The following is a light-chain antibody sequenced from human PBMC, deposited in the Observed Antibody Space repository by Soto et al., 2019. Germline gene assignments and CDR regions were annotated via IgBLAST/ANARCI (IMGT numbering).Light chain of an antibody. V-gene: IGKV3-20*01. CDR3: QQYASSSYT. CDR2: AAS. Sequence: EIVLTQSPGTRSLSPGERATLSCRASQSISSSYLAWYQQKPGQAPRLLIYAASSRATGIPDRFSGSGSGTEFTLTISRLEPEDFAVYYCQQYASSSYTFGQGTQLEIK. CDR1: QSISSSY. J-gene: IGKJ2*01.